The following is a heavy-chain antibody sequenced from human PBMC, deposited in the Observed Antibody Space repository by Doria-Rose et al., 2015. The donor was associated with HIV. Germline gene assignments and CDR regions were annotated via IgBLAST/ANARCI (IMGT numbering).Heavy chain of an antibody. V-gene: IGHV2-26*01. CDR2: FFSDDER. CDR3: ARIKSSRWYHKYYFDF. Sequence: QITLKESGPVLVKPTETLTLTCTVSGVSHSSPGMGVSWIRQPPGKALEWLANFFSDDERSYKTSLKSSLTISRSTSKSQVVLTMTDMDPVDTATYYCARIKSSRWYHKYYFDFWGQGTLVIVSA. J-gene: IGHJ4*02. D-gene: IGHD6-13*01. CDR1: GVSHSSPGMG.